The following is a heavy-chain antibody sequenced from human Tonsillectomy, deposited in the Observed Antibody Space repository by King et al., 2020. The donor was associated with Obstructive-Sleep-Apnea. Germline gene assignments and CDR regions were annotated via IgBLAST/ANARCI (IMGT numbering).Heavy chain of an antibody. Sequence: TLKESGPTLVKPTQTLTLTCTFSGFSLSTSGVGVGWIRQPPGKALEWLALIYWDDDKRYSPSLKSRLTITKDTSKNQVVLTMTNMDPVDTATYYCAHSDYDILTGYYQYYFDYWGQGTLVTVSS. D-gene: IGHD3-9*01. CDR2: IYWDDDK. CDR3: AHSDYDILTGYYQYYFDY. V-gene: IGHV2-5*02. J-gene: IGHJ4*02. CDR1: GFSLSTSGVG.